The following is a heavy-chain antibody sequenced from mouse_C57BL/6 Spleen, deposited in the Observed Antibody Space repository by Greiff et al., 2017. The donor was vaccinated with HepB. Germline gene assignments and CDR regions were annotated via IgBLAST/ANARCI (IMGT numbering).Heavy chain of an antibody. V-gene: IGHV1-82*01. CDR2: IYPGDGDT. CDR3: ARRYYYGSSYGYFDY. CDR1: GYAFSSSW. J-gene: IGHJ2*01. D-gene: IGHD1-1*01. Sequence: QVQLQQSGPELVKPGASVKISCKASGYAFSSSWMNWVKQRPGKGLEWIGRIYPGDGDTNYNGKFKGKATLTADKSSSTAYMQLSSLTSEDSAVYFCARRYYYGSSYGYFDYWGQGTTLTVSS.